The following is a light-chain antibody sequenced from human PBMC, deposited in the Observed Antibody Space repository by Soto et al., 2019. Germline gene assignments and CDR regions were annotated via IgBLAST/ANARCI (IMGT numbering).Light chain of an antibody. CDR2: EVS. Sequence: QSVLTQPASVYGSPGQSITISCTGTSSDVGGYNYVSWYQQHPGKAPRLMIYEVSNRPSGVSNRFSGSKSGNTASLPISGLQAEDEADYYCSSYTVSTPVVFGGGTKVTVL. CDR3: SSYTVSTPVV. CDR1: SSDVGGYNY. V-gene: IGLV2-14*01. J-gene: IGLJ3*02.